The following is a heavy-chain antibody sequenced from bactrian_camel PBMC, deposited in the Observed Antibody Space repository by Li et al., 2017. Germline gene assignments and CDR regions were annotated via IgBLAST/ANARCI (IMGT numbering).Heavy chain of an antibody. CDR3: AKLEVVYRGSSGLY. J-gene: IGHJ4*01. CDR1: EDAYRGNC. Sequence: HVQLVESGGGSVQAGGSLTLSCVASEDAYRGNCMGWFRQALGKEREGVAAIYTFYGTPWYADSVSDRFTISRDNAKNTVYLQLNSLKTEDMAMYYCAKLEVVYRGSSGLYWGQGTQVTVS. V-gene: IGHV3S54*01. D-gene: IGHD6*01. CDR2: IYTFYGTP.